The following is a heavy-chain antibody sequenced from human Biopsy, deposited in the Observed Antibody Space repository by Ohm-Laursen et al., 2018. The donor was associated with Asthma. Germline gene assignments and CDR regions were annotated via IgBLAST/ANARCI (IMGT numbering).Heavy chain of an antibody. CDR2: IYYSGTT. CDR1: GGYMRSGHYY. J-gene: IGHJ6*02. Sequence: SDTLSLTCGLSSGSGGYMRSGHYYWGWIRQPPGKGLEWIGSIYYSGTTYYNPSLESRVTVSTDTSKNQISLKLTSVTAADTAVYYCVRGSSSWHHGPFHYYYGLDVWGQGTTATVSS. D-gene: IGHD6-13*01. V-gene: IGHV4-39*01. CDR3: VRGSSSWHHGPFHYYYGLDV.